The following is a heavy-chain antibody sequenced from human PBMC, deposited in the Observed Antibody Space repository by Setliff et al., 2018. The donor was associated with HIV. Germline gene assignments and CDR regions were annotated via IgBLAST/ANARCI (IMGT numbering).Heavy chain of an antibody. V-gene: IGHV1-3*01. J-gene: IGHJ5*02. CDR2: INAGNGNT. CDR1: GYSFTRNF. CDR3: ARDTGRVWHNWFDP. Sequence: ASVKVSCKASGYSFTRNFVHWVRQAPGQRLEWMGWINAGNGNTKYSQKFQGRVTISRDTSASTVYMELNSLRSEDTAIYYCARDTGRVWHNWFDPWGQGTLVTVSS.